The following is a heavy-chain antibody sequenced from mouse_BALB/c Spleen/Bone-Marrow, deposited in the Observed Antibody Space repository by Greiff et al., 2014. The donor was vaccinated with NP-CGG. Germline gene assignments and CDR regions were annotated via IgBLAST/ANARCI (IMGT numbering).Heavy chain of an antibody. V-gene: IGHV2-9*02. CDR1: GFSLTNYG. CDR3: ARITTATGAMDY. D-gene: IGHD1-2*01. CDR2: IWADGST. Sequence: VMLVESGPGLVAPSQSLSITCTVSGFSLTNYGVHWVRQPPGKGLEWLGVIWADGSTNYYSALMSRLSISKDNSKSQVFFKMNSLQTDDTAMYYCARITTATGAMDYWGQGTSDTVSS. J-gene: IGHJ4*01.